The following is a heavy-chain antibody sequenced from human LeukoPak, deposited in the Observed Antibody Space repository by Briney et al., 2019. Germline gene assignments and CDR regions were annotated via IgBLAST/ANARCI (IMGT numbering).Heavy chain of an antibody. V-gene: IGHV4-59*11. CDR1: GDSISMHY. CDR3: ARGRVSSSSWSSTYYYYFYMDV. CDR2: IDHTGST. D-gene: IGHD6-13*01. Sequence: SETLSLICSVSGDSISMHYWSWIRQPPGKGLEWIGYIDHTGSTNYNPSLNSRVTISRDTSKNHFSLELSSVTAADTALYFCARGRVSSSSWSSTYYYYFYMDVWGKGTTVTVSS. J-gene: IGHJ6*03.